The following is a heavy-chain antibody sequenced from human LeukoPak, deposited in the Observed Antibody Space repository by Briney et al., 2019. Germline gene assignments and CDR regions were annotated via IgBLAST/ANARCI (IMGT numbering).Heavy chain of an antibody. Sequence: PGGSLRLSCAASGFTFSSYTMKWVRQAPGKGLEWVSSISSSSSYIYYADSVKGRFTISRDNAKNSLYLQMNSLRAEDTAVYYCARDEGGDAFDIWGQGTMVTVSS. CDR2: ISSSSSYI. CDR3: ARDEGGDAFDI. V-gene: IGHV3-21*01. D-gene: IGHD3-16*01. CDR1: GFTFSSYT. J-gene: IGHJ3*02.